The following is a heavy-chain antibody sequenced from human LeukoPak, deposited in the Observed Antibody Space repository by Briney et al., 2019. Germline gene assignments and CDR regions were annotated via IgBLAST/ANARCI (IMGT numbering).Heavy chain of an antibody. V-gene: IGHV4-30-4*01. CDR1: GGSISSGDYY. J-gene: IGHJ4*02. CDR2: IYYSGST. Sequence: SQTLSLTCTVSGGSISSGDYYWSWIRQPPGKGLEWIGYIYYSGSTYYNPSLKSRVTISVDTSKNQFSLKLSSVTAADTAVYCCAREAAGSGSYYADPYYFDYWGQGTLVTVSS. D-gene: IGHD3-10*01. CDR3: AREAAGSGSYYADPYYFDY.